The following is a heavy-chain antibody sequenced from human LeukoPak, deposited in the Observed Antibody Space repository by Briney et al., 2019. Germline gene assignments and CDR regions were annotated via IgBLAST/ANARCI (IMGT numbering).Heavy chain of an antibody. D-gene: IGHD3-22*01. Sequence: PGGPLRLSCAASGFTFTSYWMSWVRQAPGKGLEWVANIKQDGSEKYYVDSVKGRFTISRDNAKNSLYLQMNSLRAEDTAVYYCARRRYYYDSNGYYYQTYYFDYWGQGTLVTVSS. CDR1: GFTFTSYW. J-gene: IGHJ4*02. CDR3: ARRRYYYDSNGYYYQTYYFDY. V-gene: IGHV3-7*01. CDR2: IKQDGSEK.